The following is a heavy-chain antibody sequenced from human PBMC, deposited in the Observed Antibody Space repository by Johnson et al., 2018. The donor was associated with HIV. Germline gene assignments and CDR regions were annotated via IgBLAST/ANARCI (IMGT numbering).Heavy chain of an antibody. CDR1: GFTFSNAW. J-gene: IGHJ3*02. CDR3: ITDMASRRAFDI. V-gene: IGHV3-15*01. CDR2: IKRKTDGGTT. Sequence: EVQLVESGGGLVKPGGSLRLSCAASGFTFSNAWMSWVRQAPGKGLEWVGRIKRKTDGGTTDYAAPGKGRFIIPRDDSKNTLYLQMNSLKTEDTAVYYCITDMASRRAFDIWGQGTMVTVSS. D-gene: IGHD2-2*01.